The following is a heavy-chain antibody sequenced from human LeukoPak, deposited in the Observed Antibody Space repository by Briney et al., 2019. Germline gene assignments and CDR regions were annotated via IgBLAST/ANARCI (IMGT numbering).Heavy chain of an antibody. J-gene: IGHJ4*02. Sequence: PSETLSLTCTVSGVSISSYYWSWIRQPPGKGLEWIGYIYYSGSTHYNSSLKSRVTMSVDTSKNQFSLKLSYVTAADTAVYYCARLPYSSSWSHFDYWGQGTLVTVSS. CDR1: GVSISSYY. CDR3: ARLPYSSSWSHFDY. D-gene: IGHD6-13*01. CDR2: IYYSGST. V-gene: IGHV4-59*08.